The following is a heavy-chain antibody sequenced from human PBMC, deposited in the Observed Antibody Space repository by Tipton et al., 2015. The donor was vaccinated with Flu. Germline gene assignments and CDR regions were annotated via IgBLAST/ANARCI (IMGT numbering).Heavy chain of an antibody. J-gene: IGHJ4*02. Sequence: QVQLVQSGAEVKKPGASVKVSCKASGYTFTSYDINWVRQATGQGLEWMGWMNPNSGNTGYAQKFQGRVTMTRNTSISTAYMELSSLRSEDTAVFYCATLHCSSTSCQFDYWGQGTLVTVSS. CDR3: ATLHCSSTSCQFDY. V-gene: IGHV1-8*01. CDR1: GYTFTSYD. CDR2: MNPNSGNT. D-gene: IGHD2-2*01.